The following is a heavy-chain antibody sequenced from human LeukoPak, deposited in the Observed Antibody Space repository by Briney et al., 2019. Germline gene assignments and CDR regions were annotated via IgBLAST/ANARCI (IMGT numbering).Heavy chain of an antibody. J-gene: IGHJ4*02. CDR2: ISGSGGST. V-gene: IGHV3-23*01. D-gene: IGHD1-26*01. CDR1: GFTFSSYA. Sequence: PGGSLRLSCAASGFTFSSYAMSWVRQAPGKGLEWVSAISGSGGSTYYADFVKGRFTISRGNSKNTLYLQMNSLRAEDTAVYYCAKGGVGSYDYWGQGTLVTVSS. CDR3: AKGGVGSYDY.